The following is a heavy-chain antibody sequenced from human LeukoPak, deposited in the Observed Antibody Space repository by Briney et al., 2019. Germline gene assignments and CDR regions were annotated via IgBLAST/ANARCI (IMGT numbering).Heavy chain of an antibody. CDR3: ARDHYYGSELDY. CDR2: SSGSSDTI. J-gene: IGHJ4*02. D-gene: IGHD3-10*01. V-gene: IGHV3-48*01. CDR1: GFTFSDYS. Sequence: GGSLRLPCAASGFTFSDYSMNWVRQAPGKGLEWISYSSGSSDTIYYADSVKGRFTISRDNAKNSLYLHMNSLRAEDTAVYYCARDHYYGSELDYWGQGTLVTVSS.